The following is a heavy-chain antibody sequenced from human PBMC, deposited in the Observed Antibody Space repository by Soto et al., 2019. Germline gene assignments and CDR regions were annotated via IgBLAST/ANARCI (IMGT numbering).Heavy chain of an antibody. Sequence: PGGSLRLSCAASGFTFSSYGMHWVRQAPGKGLEWVAVIWYDGSNKYYADSVKGRFTISRDNSKNTLYLQMNSLRAEDTAVYYCARDKGIAAAGPEADEYFQHWGQGTLVTVSS. CDR2: IWYDGSNK. J-gene: IGHJ1*01. CDR3: ARDKGIAAAGPEADEYFQH. CDR1: GFTFSSYG. D-gene: IGHD6-13*01. V-gene: IGHV3-33*01.